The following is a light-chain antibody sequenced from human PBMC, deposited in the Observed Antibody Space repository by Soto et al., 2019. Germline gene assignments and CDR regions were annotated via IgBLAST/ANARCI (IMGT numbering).Light chain of an antibody. Sequence: DIQMTQSPSSLSASVGDRFGITCRASQSISSYLNWYQQKPGKAPKLLIYAASSLQSGVPSRFSGSGSGTDFTLTISSLQPEDFATYYCQQSYSTPFTFGQGTRLEIK. V-gene: IGKV1-39*01. CDR1: QSISSY. CDR2: AAS. CDR3: QQSYSTPFT. J-gene: IGKJ5*01.